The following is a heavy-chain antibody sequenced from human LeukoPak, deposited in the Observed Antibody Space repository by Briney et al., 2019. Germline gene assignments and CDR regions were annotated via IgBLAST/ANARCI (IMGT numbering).Heavy chain of an antibody. D-gene: IGHD6-19*01. CDR1: GFTFSSYW. CDR3: ARAGYSSGWPSRDAFDI. J-gene: IGHJ3*02. Sequence: GSLRLSCAASGFTFSSYWMHWVRQAPGKGLVWVSRINSDGSSTYYADSVKGRFTISRDNSKNTLYLQMNSLRAEDTAVYYCARAGYSSGWPSRDAFDIWGQGTMVTVSS. CDR2: INSDGSST. V-gene: IGHV3-74*01.